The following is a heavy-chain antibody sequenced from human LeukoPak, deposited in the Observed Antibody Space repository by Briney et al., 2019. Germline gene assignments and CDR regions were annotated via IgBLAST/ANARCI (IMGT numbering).Heavy chain of an antibody. V-gene: IGHV4-30-2*01. J-gene: IGHJ4*02. D-gene: IGHD5-12*01. CDR3: ARSGDYSGYDPAFDY. CDR2: IYHSGST. CDR1: GGSNSSGSYY. Sequence: PSETLSLTCTVSGGSNSSGSYYWSWIRQPPGKGLEWIGYIYHSGSTYYNPSLKSRVTISVDRSKNQFSLKLSSVTAADTAVYYCARSGDYSGYDPAFDYWGQGTLVTVSS.